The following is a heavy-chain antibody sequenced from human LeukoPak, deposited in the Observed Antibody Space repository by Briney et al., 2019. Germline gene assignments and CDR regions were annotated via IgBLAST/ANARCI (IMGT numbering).Heavy chain of an antibody. CDR2: IYHGGTT. J-gene: IGHJ4*02. D-gene: IGHD6-13*01. CDR3: ARQTFSSSWYRTAPIDY. Sequence: PSETLSLTCIVSGGSITSNRCYWGWIRQPPGKGLEWIGSIYHGGTTYYSPSLKSRITMSVDTSKNQFSLKLTSVTAADTAVYYCARQTFSSSWYRTAPIDYWGQGTLVTVSS. V-gene: IGHV4-39*01. CDR1: GGSITSNRCY.